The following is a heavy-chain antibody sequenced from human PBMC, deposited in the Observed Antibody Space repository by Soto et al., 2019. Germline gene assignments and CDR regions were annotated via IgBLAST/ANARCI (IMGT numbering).Heavy chain of an antibody. J-gene: IGHJ4*02. V-gene: IGHV3-21*06. D-gene: IGHD6-19*01. Sequence: GGSTVLSCNASGFTSTSDSVTWVRQAPGKGLEWVSSISSHGRDIFYADSVKGRFTISRDNAKDSLHLQMNSLTGEDSAVYYCARGAALAGKLDLWGQGTLVTVSS. CDR2: ISSHGRDI. CDR1: GFTSTSDS. CDR3: ARGAALAGKLDL.